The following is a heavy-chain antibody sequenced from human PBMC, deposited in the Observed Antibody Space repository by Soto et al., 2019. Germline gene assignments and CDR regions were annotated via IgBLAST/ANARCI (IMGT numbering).Heavy chain of an antibody. CDR3: ARDYDSSGYYDC. V-gene: IGHV4-61*01. J-gene: IGHJ4*02. Sequence: SETLSLTCTVSGGSVSSGSYYWSWIRQPPGKGLEWIGYIYYSGSTNYNPSLKSRVTISVDTSKNQFSLKLSSVTAADTAVYYCARDYDSSGYYDCWGQGTLVTVS. CDR2: IYYSGST. CDR1: GGSVSSGSYY. D-gene: IGHD3-22*01.